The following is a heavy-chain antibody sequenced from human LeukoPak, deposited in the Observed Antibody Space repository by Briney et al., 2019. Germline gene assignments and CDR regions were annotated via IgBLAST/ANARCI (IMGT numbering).Heavy chain of an antibody. CDR2: ISSSGSTI. CDR3: ARSRLPNWFDP. J-gene: IGHJ5*02. Sequence: PGGSLRLSCAASGFTFSSYWMSWVRQAPGKGLEWVSYISSSGSTIYYADSVKGRFTISRDNDKNSLYLQMNSLRAEGTAVYYCARSRLPNWFDPWGQGTLVTVSS. V-gene: IGHV3-48*04. CDR1: GFTFSSYW. D-gene: IGHD5/OR15-5a*01.